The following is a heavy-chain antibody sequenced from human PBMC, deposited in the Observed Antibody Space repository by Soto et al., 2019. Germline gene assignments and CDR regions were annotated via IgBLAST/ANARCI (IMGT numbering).Heavy chain of an antibody. D-gene: IGHD3-22*01. CDR1: GFTFSNAW. Sequence: EVQLVESGGGLVKSGGSLRLSCAASGFTFSNAWMNWVRQAPGKGLEWVGRIKSKTDGGTTDYAAPVKGRFTISRDDSKNTMYLQMNSLKTADTAVYYCTTEYYYDSSGVAFDIWGQGTMVTVSS. CDR3: TTEYYYDSSGVAFDI. CDR2: IKSKTDGGTT. J-gene: IGHJ3*02. V-gene: IGHV3-15*07.